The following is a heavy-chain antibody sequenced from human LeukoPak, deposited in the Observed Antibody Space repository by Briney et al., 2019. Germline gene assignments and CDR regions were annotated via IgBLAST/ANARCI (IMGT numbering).Heavy chain of an antibody. CDR2: IKQDGSEK. D-gene: IGHD3-10*01. CDR3: ARGKPMVRGVPPPYYFDY. Sequence: PGGSLRLSCAASGFTFSSYWMSWVRQAPGKGLEWVANIKQDGSEKYYVDSVKGRFTISRDNAKNSLYLQMNSLRAEDTAVYYCARGKPMVRGVPPPYYFDYWGQGTLVTVSS. CDR1: GFTFSSYW. J-gene: IGHJ4*02. V-gene: IGHV3-7*01.